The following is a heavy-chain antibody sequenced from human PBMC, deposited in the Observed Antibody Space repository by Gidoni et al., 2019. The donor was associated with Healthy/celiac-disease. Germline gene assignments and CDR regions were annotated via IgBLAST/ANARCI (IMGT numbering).Heavy chain of an antibody. CDR3: AKDGRYCSGGSCDSYYYYYYMDV. J-gene: IGHJ6*03. CDR1: GFTFSSYA. V-gene: IGHV3-23*01. Sequence: EVQLLESGGGLVQPGGSLRLSCAASGFTFSSYAMSWVRQAPGKGLEWVSAISGSGGSTYYADSVKGRFTISRDNSKNTLYLQMNSLRAEDTAVYYCAKDGRYCSGGSCDSYYYYYYMDVWGKGTTVTVSS. D-gene: IGHD2-15*01. CDR2: ISGSGGST.